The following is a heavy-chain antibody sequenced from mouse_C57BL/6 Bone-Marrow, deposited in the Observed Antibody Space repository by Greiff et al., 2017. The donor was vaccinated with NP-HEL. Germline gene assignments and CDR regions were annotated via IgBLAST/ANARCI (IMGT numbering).Heavy chain of an antibody. CDR2: IDPSDSYT. CDR3: ARGDYSKSYFDY. Sequence: VQLQQPGAELVKPGASVKLSCKASGYTFTSYWMQWVKQRPGQGLEWIGEIDPSDSYTNYNQKFKGKATLTVDTSSSTAYMQLSSLTSEDSAVYYCARGDYSKSYFDYWGQGTTLTVSS. V-gene: IGHV1-50*01. CDR1: GYTFTSYW. J-gene: IGHJ2*01. D-gene: IGHD2-5*01.